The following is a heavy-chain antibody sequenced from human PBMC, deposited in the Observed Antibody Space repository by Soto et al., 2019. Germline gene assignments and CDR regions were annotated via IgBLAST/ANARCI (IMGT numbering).Heavy chain of an antibody. CDR1: GFTFSSYS. CDR2: ISSSSSYI. V-gene: IGHV3-21*01. CDR3: ARGANYDFWSGPNWFDP. Sequence: GGSLRLSCAASGFTFSSYSMNWVRQAPGKGLEWVSSISSSSSYIYYADSVKGRFTISRDNAKNSLYLQMNSLRAEDTAVYYCARGANYDFWSGPNWFDPWGQGTLVTVSS. D-gene: IGHD3-3*01. J-gene: IGHJ5*02.